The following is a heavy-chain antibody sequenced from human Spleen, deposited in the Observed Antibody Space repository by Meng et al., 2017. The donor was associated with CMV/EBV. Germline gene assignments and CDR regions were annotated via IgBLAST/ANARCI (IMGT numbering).Heavy chain of an antibody. CDR1: GYIFTGQL. J-gene: IGHJ4*02. V-gene: IGHV1-2*02. Sequence: ASVKVSCKASGYIFTGQLLHWARQAPGQGLEWMGWISPNNGGTKFAQKFRGRVILTRDTSISTAYMELSGLTYDDTAVYYCASQHPLGYWGQGTLVTVSS. CDR3: ASQHPLGY. CDR2: ISPNNGGT.